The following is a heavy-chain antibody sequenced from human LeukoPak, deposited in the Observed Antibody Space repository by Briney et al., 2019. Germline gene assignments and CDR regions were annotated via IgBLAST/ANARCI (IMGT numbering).Heavy chain of an antibody. Sequence: SVKVSCKASGGTFSIYAISWVRQAPGQRLEWMGGIIPIFGTSNYAQKFQGRVTTTADDSASTAYMELSSLRSEDTAVYYCARARTYYDILTGNYYYYGMDVWGQGTTVTVSS. CDR3: ARARTYYDILTGNYYYYGMDV. CDR2: IIPIFGTS. CDR1: GGTFSIYA. J-gene: IGHJ6*02. D-gene: IGHD3-9*01. V-gene: IGHV1-69*13.